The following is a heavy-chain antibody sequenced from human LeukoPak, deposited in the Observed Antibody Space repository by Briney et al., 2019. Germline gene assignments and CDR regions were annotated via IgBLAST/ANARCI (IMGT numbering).Heavy chain of an antibody. Sequence: GGSLRLSCAAPGFTFSRYAMSWVRQAPGKGLEWVSSITASGGSTYYADSVKGRFTISRDSSKNTLYLQMSSLRAEDTASYYCAKMGVTTERFWGQGTMVTVSS. CDR2: ITASGGST. CDR1: GFTFSRYA. CDR3: AKMGVTTERF. J-gene: IGHJ3*01. D-gene: IGHD4-17*01. V-gene: IGHV3-23*01.